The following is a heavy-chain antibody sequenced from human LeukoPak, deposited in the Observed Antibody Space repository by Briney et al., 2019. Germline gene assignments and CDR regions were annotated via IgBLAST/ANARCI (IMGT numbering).Heavy chain of an antibody. Sequence: GGSLRLSCAASGFTFSSYSMNWVRQAPGKGLEWVSSISSSSSYIYHADSVKGRFTISRDNAKNSLFLQMSSLRAEDTAVYYCARDTGYTRVTAATPLDFWGQGTLVTVSS. D-gene: IGHD2-15*01. J-gene: IGHJ4*02. V-gene: IGHV3-21*01. CDR2: ISSSSSYI. CDR1: GFTFSSYS. CDR3: ARDTGYTRVTAATPLDF.